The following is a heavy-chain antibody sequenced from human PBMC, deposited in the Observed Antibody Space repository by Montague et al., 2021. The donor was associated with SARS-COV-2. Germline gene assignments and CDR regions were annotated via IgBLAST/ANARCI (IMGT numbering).Heavy chain of an antibody. CDR3: ASQPIPVTGSGEFDY. J-gene: IGHJ4*02. CDR2: IFYSGST. V-gene: IGHV4-39*01. D-gene: IGHD6-19*01. Sequence: SETLSLTCTVSGSSISSETHYWGWIRQPPGKGLEWIGGIFYSGSTYYNSSLKSRVSISVDTSKNQFSLRLRSVTAADTAVYYCASQPIPVTGSGEFDYWGPGTLVTVSS. CDR1: GSSISSETHY.